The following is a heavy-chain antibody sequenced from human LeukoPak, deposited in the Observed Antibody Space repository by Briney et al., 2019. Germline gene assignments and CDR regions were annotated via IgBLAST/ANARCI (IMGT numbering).Heavy chain of an antibody. CDR1: GGSFSGYY. D-gene: IGHD3-10*01. V-gene: IGHV4-34*01. J-gene: IGHJ3*02. Sequence: PSETLSLTGAVYGGSFSGYYWSWIRQPPGKGLEWIGEINHSGSTNYNPSLKSRVTISVDTSKNQFSLKLSSVTAADTAVYYCASEGNYYGSESLDASDIWGQGTMVTVSS. CDR3: ASEGNYYGSESLDASDI. CDR2: INHSGST.